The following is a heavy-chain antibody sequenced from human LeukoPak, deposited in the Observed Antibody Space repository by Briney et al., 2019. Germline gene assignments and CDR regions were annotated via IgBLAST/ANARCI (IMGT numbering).Heavy chain of an antibody. Sequence: GGSLRLSCAASGFTVSSNYMSWVRQAPEKGLEWVSVIYSGGSTYYADSVKGRFTISRDNSKNTLYLQMNSLRAEDTAVYYCARESGAMVRGVTDSYYFDYWGQGTLVTVSS. D-gene: IGHD3-10*01. CDR1: GFTVSSNY. CDR3: ARESGAMVRGVTDSYYFDY. V-gene: IGHV3-66*02. J-gene: IGHJ4*02. CDR2: IYSGGST.